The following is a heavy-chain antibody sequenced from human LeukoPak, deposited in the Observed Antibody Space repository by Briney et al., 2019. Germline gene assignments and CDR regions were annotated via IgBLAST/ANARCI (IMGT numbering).Heavy chain of an antibody. D-gene: IGHD6-19*01. CDR2: IYYSGST. CDR3: AREGAIAVAGTVTPRNWFDP. Sequence: PSETLSLTCTVSGGSISSSSYYWGWIRQPPGKGLEWIGSIYYSGSTYYNPSLKSRVTISVDTSKNQFSLKLSSVTAADTAVYYCAREGAIAVAGTVTPRNWFDPWGQGTLVTVSS. J-gene: IGHJ5*02. CDR1: GGSISSSSYY. V-gene: IGHV4-39*07.